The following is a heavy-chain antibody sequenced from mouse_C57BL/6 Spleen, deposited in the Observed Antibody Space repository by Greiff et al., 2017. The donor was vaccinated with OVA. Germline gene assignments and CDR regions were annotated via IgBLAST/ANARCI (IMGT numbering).Heavy chain of an antibody. D-gene: IGHD2-3*01. J-gene: IGHJ2*01. CDR3: ARAGDDGYYYFDY. CDR2: IDPSDSDT. CDR1: GYTFTSYW. Sequence: QVQLQQSGAELVRPGSSVKLSCKASGYTFTSYWMHWVKQRPIQGLEWIGNIDPSDSDTHYNQKFKDKATLTVDKSSSTAYMQLSSLTSEDSAVYDCARAGDDGYYYFDYWGQGTTLTVSS. V-gene: IGHV1-52*01.